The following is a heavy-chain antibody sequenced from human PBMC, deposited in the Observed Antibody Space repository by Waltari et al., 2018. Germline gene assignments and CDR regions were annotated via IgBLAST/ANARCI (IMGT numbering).Heavy chain of an antibody. CDR2: IRYDGSNK. CDR3: AKEMGITMIVVVPWGYYFDY. V-gene: IGHV3-30*02. J-gene: IGHJ4*02. CDR1: GFTFSSYG. D-gene: IGHD3-22*01. Sequence: QVQLVESGGGVVQPGGSLRLSCAASGFTFSSYGMPWVRQAPGKGLGWVAFIRYDGSNKYYADSVKGRFTISRDNSKNTLYLQMNSLRAEDTAVYYCAKEMGITMIVVVPWGYYFDYWGQGTLVTVSS.